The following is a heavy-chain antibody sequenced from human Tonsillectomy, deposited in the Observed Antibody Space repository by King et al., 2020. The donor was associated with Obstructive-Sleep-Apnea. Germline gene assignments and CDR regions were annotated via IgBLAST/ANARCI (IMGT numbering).Heavy chain of an antibody. CDR3: ARDRATMFDY. V-gene: IGHV1-18*01. Sequence: QLVQSGAEVKKPGASVKVSCKASGYIFITYGFSWVRQAPGQRLEWMGWISPYNGNTNYAQKLQGRVTMTTDTSTNTAYMELRGLRSDDTAVYYCARDRATMFDYWGQGTLVTVSS. J-gene: IGHJ4*02. CDR2: ISPYNGNT. CDR1: GYIFITYG. D-gene: IGHD5-12*01.